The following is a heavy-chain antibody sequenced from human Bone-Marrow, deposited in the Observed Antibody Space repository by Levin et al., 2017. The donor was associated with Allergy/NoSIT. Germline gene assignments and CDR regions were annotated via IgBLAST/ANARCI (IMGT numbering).Heavy chain of an antibody. Sequence: PGGSMRLSCAASGFTFSSYAMSWVRQAPGKGLEWVSAISGSGGNTFYADSVKGRFTISRDNSKNTLYLQMNSLRAEDTAVYYCAKDRDATVRVGWFDPWGQGTLVTVSS. V-gene: IGHV3-23*01. CDR3: AKDRDATVRVGWFDP. CDR2: ISGSGGNT. D-gene: IGHD4-11*01. J-gene: IGHJ5*02. CDR1: GFTFSSYA.